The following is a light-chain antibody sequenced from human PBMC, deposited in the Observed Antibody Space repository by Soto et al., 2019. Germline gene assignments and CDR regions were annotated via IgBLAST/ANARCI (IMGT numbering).Light chain of an antibody. CDR1: QRVSSSY. Sequence: EIVLTQSPATLSLSPGERATLSCGASQRVSSSYLAWYQQKPGLAPRLLIYDASSMATGIPDRFSVSGSGTDFTLNISRLEPEDFSVYYCQQYGSSPFTFGQGTKQEI. CDR2: DAS. CDR3: QQYGSSPFT. V-gene: IGKV3D-20*01. J-gene: IGKJ2*01.